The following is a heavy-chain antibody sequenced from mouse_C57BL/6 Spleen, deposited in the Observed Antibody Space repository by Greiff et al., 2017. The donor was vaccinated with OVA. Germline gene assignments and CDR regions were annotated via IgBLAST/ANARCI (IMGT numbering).Heavy chain of an antibody. Sequence: VQLKESGAELVKPGASVQLSCPASCFNIKDYYMHWVKQRTEQGLEWIGRIDPEDGETKYAPKFQGKATITADTSSNTAYLQLSSLTSEDTAVYYCALTGTDWYFDVWGTGTTVTVSS. CDR3: ALTGTDWYFDV. D-gene: IGHD4-1*01. CDR2: IDPEDGET. J-gene: IGHJ1*03. V-gene: IGHV14-2*01. CDR1: CFNIKDYY.